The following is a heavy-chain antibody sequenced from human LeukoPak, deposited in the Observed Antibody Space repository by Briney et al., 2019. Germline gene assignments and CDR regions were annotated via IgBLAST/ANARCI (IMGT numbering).Heavy chain of an antibody. D-gene: IGHD6-6*01. J-gene: IGHJ4*02. V-gene: IGHV1-18*01. Sequence: ASVRVSFKASGFSFSSYGFSWVRQAPGQGLERMGWISAYNGKTNYSQKFQGRVTMTTDTSTTTVYMDLRSLRSDDTAVYFCARGEALTSFDSWGQGTLITVSS. CDR2: ISAYNGKT. CDR3: ARGEALTSFDS. CDR1: GFSFSSYG.